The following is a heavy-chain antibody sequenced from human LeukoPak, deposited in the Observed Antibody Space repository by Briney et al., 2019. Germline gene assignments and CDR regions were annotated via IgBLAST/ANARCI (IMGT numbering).Heavy chain of an antibody. CDR3: ARIYSCSGGSADYYFDY. CDR1: GFSLSTAGMC. CDR2: IDWDDDK. V-gene: IGHV2-70*11. D-gene: IGHD2-15*01. J-gene: IGHJ4*02. Sequence: SGPTLLNPTQTLTLTCTFSGFSLSTAGMCGSWIRQPPGKALEWLARIDWDDDKYYSTSLKTRLTISKDTSKNQVVLTMTNMDPVDTATYYCARIYSCSGGSADYYFDYWGQGTLVTVSS.